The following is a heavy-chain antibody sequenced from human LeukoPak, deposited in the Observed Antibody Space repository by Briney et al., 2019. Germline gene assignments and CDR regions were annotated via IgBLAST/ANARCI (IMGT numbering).Heavy chain of an antibody. J-gene: IGHJ4*02. D-gene: IGHD3-16*02. CDR3: ASEGDYIWGSYRSFYCDY. CDR1: GGSISSYY. V-gene: IGHV4-4*07. CDR2: IDASGST. Sequence: PSETLSLTCTVSGGSISSYYWSWIRQPAGKRLEWIGRIDASGSTKYNPSLTSRVTMSVDTSKNQFSLKLSSVTAADTAVYYCASEGDYIWGSYRSFYCDYWGQGTRVTVSS.